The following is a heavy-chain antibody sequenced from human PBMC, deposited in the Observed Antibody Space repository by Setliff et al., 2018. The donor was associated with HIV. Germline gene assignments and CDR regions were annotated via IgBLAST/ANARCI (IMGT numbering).Heavy chain of an antibody. J-gene: IGHJ4*02. CDR2: IASDVSKT. D-gene: IGHD4-17*01. Sequence: PGGSLRLSCVVSGFTFSHYGMHWVRQAPGKGLEWVTFIASDVSKTHIADSVKGRFTISRDNSKDTLYLQMNSLRAEDTAVYYCAKDGYSDYLNSYFDYWGQGTLVTVSS. CDR3: AKDGYSDYLNSYFDY. CDR1: GFTFSHYG. V-gene: IGHV3-30*02.